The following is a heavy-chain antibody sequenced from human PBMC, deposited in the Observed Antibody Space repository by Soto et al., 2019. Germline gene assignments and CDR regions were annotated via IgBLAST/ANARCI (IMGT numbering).Heavy chain of an antibody. CDR3: ARAPDYGDYVKWVDP. CDR1: GDSFTSYS. V-gene: IGHV1-69*02. D-gene: IGHD4-17*01. CDR2: IIPILSIT. J-gene: IGHJ5*02. Sequence: QVQLVQSGAEVKKPGSSVKVSCKASGDSFTSYSFSWVRQAPGQGLEWMGRIIPILSITNYAQKFQGRVTITADKSTSTAYMELSSLRSEDTAVYYCARAPDYGDYVKWVDPWGQGTLVTVSS.